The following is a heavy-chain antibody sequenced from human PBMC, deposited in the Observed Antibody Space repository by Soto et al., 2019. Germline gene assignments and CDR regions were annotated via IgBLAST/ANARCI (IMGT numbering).Heavy chain of an antibody. CDR2: INSDGSII. CDR1: GFPFISYL. D-gene: IGHD5-12*01. CDR3: GRGAYRAYWVDH. J-gene: IGHJ5*02. V-gene: IGHV3-74*01. Sequence: DVQLLESGGGIVQPGGSLRLSCTASGFPFISYLMHWVRQAPGKGLVWVSRINSDGSIINYADSVKGRFTISRDNAKNTVDLKMNSLRGEDTAVYFCGRGAYRAYWVDHWGQGTLVTVSS.